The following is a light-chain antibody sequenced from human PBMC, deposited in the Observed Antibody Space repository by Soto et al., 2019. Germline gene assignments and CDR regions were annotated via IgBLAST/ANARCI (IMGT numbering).Light chain of an antibody. CDR2: GAS. CDR3: QQYRSSPIT. V-gene: IGKV3-20*01. CDR1: QSVSSSY. J-gene: IGKJ5*01. Sequence: EIVLTQSPGTLSLSPGERATLSCRASQSVSSSYLAWYQQKPGQAPRLLIYGASSRATGIPDRFSGSGSGTDFTLTISRMEPEDFAVYYCQQYRSSPITFGQGTGLETK.